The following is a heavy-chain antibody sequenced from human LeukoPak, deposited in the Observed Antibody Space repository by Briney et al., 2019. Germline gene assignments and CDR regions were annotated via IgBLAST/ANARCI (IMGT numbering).Heavy chain of an antibody. J-gene: IGHJ4*02. V-gene: IGHV4-59*01. CDR3: ARSCGGDCPFDY. Sequence: PSETLSLTCTVSGGSISSYYWSWIRQPPGKGLEWIGYIYYSGGTNYNPSLKSRVTILVDTSKNQFYLKLSSVTAADTAVYYCARSCGGDCPFDYWGQGTLVTVSS. CDR2: IYYSGGT. D-gene: IGHD2-21*01. CDR1: GGSISSYY.